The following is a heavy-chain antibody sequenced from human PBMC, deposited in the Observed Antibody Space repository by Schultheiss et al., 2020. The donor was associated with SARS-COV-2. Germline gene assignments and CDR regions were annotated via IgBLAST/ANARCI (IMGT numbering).Heavy chain of an antibody. J-gene: IGHJ4*02. CDR3: ASMDNIWVFDY. CDR1: GGSFSGYY. Sequence: SETLSLTCAVYGGSFSGYYWSWIRQPPGKGLEWVGSIYHSGSTYYNPSLKSRVTISVDTSKNQFSLKLSSVTAADTAVYYCASMDNIWVFDYWGQGALVTVSS. CDR2: IYHSGST. D-gene: IGHD2-2*03. V-gene: IGHV4-34*01.